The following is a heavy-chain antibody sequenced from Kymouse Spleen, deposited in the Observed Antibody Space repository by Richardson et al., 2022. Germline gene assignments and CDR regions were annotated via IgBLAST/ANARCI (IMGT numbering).Heavy chain of an antibody. D-gene: IGHD2-2*02. CDR3: ARAPDIVVVPAAPFDY. J-gene: IGHJ4*02. V-gene: IGHV3-33*01. CDR1: GFTFSSYG. Sequence: QVQLVESGGGVVQPGRSLRLSCAASGFTFSSYGMHWVRQAPGKGLEWVAVIWYDGSNKYYADSVKGRFTISRDNSKNTLYLQMNSLRAEDTAVYYCARAPDIVVVPAAPFDYWGQGTLVTVSS. CDR2: IWYDGSNK.